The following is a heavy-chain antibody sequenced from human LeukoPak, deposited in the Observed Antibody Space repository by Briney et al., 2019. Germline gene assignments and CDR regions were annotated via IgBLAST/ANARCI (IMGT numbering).Heavy chain of an antibody. D-gene: IGHD3-10*01. CDR3: ASNMVRGGWFDP. J-gene: IGHJ5*02. CDR2: IYYSGST. Sequence: PSQTLSLTCTVSGGSISSGDYYWSWIRQPPGKGLEWIGYIYYSGSTYYNPSLKSRVTISVDTSKNQFSLKLSSVTAADTAVYYCASNMVRGGWFDPWGQGTLVTVSS. CDR1: GGSISSGDYY. V-gene: IGHV4-30-4*01.